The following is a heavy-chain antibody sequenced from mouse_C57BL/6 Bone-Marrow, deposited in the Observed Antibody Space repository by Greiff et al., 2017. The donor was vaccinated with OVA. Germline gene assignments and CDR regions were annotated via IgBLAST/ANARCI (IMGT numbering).Heavy chain of an antibody. J-gene: IGHJ1*03. CDR1: GFTFSSYT. CDR3: ARQGFYSWYFDV. Sequence: EVQLMESGGGLVKPGGSLKLSCAASGFTFSSYTMSWVRQTPEKRLEWVATISGGGGNTYYPDSVKGRFTISRDNAKNTLYLQMSSLRSEDTALYYCARQGFYSWYFDVWGTGTTVTVSS. V-gene: IGHV5-9*01. CDR2: ISGGGGNT. D-gene: IGHD2-1*01.